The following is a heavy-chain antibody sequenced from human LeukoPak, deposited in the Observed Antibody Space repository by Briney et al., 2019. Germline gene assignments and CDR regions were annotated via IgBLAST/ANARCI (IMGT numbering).Heavy chain of an antibody. CDR2: INHYGST. D-gene: IGHD6-19*01. Sequence: TSETLSLTCAVYGESFSGYYWSWIRQSPGKGLEWIGEINHYGSTNYNPSLKSRVTISVDTSKNQFSLKLTSVTAADTAVYYCARQDRSGWFSQSASAFDIWGQGTMVTVSS. CDR1: GESFSGYY. CDR3: ARQDRSGWFSQSASAFDI. J-gene: IGHJ3*02. V-gene: IGHV4-34*01.